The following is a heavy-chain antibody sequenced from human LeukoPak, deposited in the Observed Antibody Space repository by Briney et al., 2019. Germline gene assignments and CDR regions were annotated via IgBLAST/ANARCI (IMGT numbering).Heavy chain of an antibody. D-gene: IGHD3-22*01. CDR3: AKGDYYDLDY. V-gene: IGHV3-23*01. Sequence: AGGSLRLSCAASGFTFSNYGMNWVRQAPGKGLEWVSIITSGVGITYYADSVKGRFTISRDNSKNPLYLQMSSLRAEDTAVYYCAKGDYYDLDYWGQGTLVTVSS. J-gene: IGHJ4*02. CDR1: GFTFSNYG. CDR2: ITSGVGIT.